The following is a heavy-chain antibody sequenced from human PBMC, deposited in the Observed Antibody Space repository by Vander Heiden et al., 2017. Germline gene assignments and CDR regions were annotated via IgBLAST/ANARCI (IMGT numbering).Heavy chain of an antibody. CDR1: YV. V-gene: IGHV3-30*01. J-gene: IGHJ4*02. D-gene: IGHD5-18*01. CDR2: ISYDGSNK. Sequence: YVMSSVRQALLKRLEGLAVISYDGSNKYYADSVKGGFTISRDNSKNTLYLQMNSLRAEDTAVYYCASPPPWIQLWSFDYWGQGTLVTVSS. CDR3: ASPPPWIQLWSFDY.